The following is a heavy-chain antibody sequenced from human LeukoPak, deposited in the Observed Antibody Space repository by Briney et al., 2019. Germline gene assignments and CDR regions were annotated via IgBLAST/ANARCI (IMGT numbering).Heavy chain of an antibody. CDR1: GFTFRDYN. V-gene: IGHV3-21*01. CDR3: ARYCSSTTCSEYYYYGMDV. CDR2: ISSRSSYM. D-gene: IGHD2-2*01. Sequence: GGSLRLSYAASGFTFRDYNMNWVRQAPGKGLEWVSSISSRSSYMFYADSVKGRFIISRDNAKKLLYLQMNSLRAEDTAVYFCARYCSSTTCSEYYYYGMDVWGQGTTVTVSS. J-gene: IGHJ6*02.